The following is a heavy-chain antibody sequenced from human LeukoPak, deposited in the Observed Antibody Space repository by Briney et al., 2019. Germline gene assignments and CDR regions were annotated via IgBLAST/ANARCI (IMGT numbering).Heavy chain of an antibody. CDR2: INPNSGGT. J-gene: IGHJ4*02. D-gene: IGHD6-13*01. V-gene: IGHV1-2*06. Sequence: GASVKVSCKASGYTFTGYYMHWVRQAPGQGLEWMGQINPNSGGTNYAQKFQGRVTMTRGTSISTAYMELSRLRSDDTAVYYCARDFPTSIAAAGTDYWGQGTLVTVSS. CDR3: ARDFPTSIAAAGTDY. CDR1: GYTFTGYY.